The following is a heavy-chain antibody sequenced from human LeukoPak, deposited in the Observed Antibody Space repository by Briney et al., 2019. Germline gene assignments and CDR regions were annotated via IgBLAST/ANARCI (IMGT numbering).Heavy chain of an antibody. CDR3: ARRSGLRSPFDP. CDR1: GGSISSSNYY. D-gene: IGHD3-3*01. Sequence: SETLSLTCTVSGGSISSSNYYWGCIRQPPGKGLEWIGSIYYSGSTYYNPSLKSRVTISVDTSKNQFSLKLSSVTAADTAVYYCARRSGLRSPFDPWGQGILVTVSS. J-gene: IGHJ5*02. CDR2: IYYSGST. V-gene: IGHV4-39*01.